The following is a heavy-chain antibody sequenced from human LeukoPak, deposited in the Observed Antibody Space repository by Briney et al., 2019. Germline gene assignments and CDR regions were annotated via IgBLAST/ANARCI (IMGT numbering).Heavy chain of an antibody. D-gene: IGHD4-17*01. CDR2: ISASNGNT. CDR1: GYTFTSYD. CDR3: ARIPPYGDYYKPFDY. Sequence: EASVKVSCKASGYTFTSYDISWVRQAPGQGLEWMGWISASNGNTNYAQKLQGRVTMTTDTSTSTAYMDLRSLRSDDTAIYYCARIPPYGDYYKPFDYWGQGTLVTVSS. J-gene: IGHJ4*02. V-gene: IGHV1-18*01.